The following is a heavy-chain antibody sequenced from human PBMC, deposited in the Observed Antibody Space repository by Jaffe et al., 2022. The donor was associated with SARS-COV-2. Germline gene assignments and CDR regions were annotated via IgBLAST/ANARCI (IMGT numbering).Heavy chain of an antibody. J-gene: IGHJ4*02. Sequence: QVQLQESGPGLVRPSEILSLTCTVSGGSISSYYWSWIRQPPGKGLEWIGYIYNSGSTNYNPSLKSRVTILIDMSKNQFSLKLSSVTAADTAVYYCARRKACSGGKCFDPFDYWGQGTLVTVSS. CDR2: IYNSGST. V-gene: IGHV4-59*08. CDR1: GGSISSYY. D-gene: IGHD2-15*01. CDR3: ARRKACSGGKCFDPFDY.